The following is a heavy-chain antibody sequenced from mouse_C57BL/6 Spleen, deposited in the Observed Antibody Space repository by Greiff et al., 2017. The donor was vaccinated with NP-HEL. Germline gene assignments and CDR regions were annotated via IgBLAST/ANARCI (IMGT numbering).Heavy chain of an antibody. V-gene: IGHV3-6*01. CDR3: ARDLGYYYGSSGYFDY. CDR1: GYSITSGYY. D-gene: IGHD1-1*01. CDR2: ISYDGST. J-gene: IGHJ2*01. Sequence: VQLQQSGPGLVKPSQSLSLTCSVTGYSITSGYYWNWIRQFPGNKLEWMGYISYDGSTNYNPSLKNRISITRDTSKNQFFLKLNSVTTEDTATYYCARDLGYYYGSSGYFDYWGQGTTLTVSS.